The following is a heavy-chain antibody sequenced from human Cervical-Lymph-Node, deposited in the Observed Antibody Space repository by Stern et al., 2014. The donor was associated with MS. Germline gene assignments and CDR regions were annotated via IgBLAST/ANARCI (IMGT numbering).Heavy chain of an antibody. CDR1: GFTLSGYN. J-gene: IGHJ4*02. Sequence: EVQLLESGGGLVQPGGSLRLPCVASGFTLSGYNINWVRQAPGQGLEWVSFITVGSGDIYYADPAMGRLFSSPVAAQNSPYPLRDSLRDEDAALYYCGADRDRDFDYSDWGQGTLVTVSS. CDR2: ITVGSGDI. V-gene: IGHV3-48*02. D-gene: IGHD5-12*01. CDR3: GADRDRDFDYSD.